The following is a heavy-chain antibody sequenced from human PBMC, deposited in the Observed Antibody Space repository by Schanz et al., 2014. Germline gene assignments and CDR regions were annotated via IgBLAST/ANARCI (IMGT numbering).Heavy chain of an antibody. V-gene: IGHV3-23*01. Sequence: EVQLLDSGGGLVQPGGSLRLSCAASGFTFSTYAMSWVRQAPGKGLEWVSAISGSGGSTYYADSVKGRFTISRDNSKNTLYRQRNSRKAEATAVYYCAKDPSHGDYDYYFDYWGQEPWSPSPQ. CDR2: ISGSGGST. J-gene: IGHJ4*01. D-gene: IGHD3-22*01. CDR3: AKDPSHGDYDYYFDY. CDR1: GFTFSTYA.